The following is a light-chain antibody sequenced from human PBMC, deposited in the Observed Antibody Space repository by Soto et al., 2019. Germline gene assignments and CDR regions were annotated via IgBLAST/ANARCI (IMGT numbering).Light chain of an antibody. Sequence: EILMTQSPSTLSVSPGERATLSCRASQSVTSNLAWYQQKPGQAPRLIMYGVSTRATGIPARFGGSGSATEFTLTISSLQSEDFEVYYCQQYSQWPLTFGGGTKV. J-gene: IGKJ4*01. V-gene: IGKV3-15*01. CDR3: QQYSQWPLT. CDR2: GVS. CDR1: QSVTSN.